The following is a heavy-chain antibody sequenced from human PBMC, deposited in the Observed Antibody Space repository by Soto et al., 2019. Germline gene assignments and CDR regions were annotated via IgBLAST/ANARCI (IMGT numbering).Heavy chain of an antibody. CDR1: GFTFSSYA. J-gene: IGHJ4*02. D-gene: IGHD1-26*01. CDR3: AQVVGATAFWDY. V-gene: IGHV3-23*01. CDR2: ISGSGGNT. Sequence: EVQLLESGGGLVQPGGSLRLSCAASGFTFSSYAMSWVRQAPGKGLEWVSAISGSGGNTYYADSVKGRFTISRDNSKNKLYLQMNSLRDEDTAVYYCAQVVGATAFWDYWGQGTLVTVSS.